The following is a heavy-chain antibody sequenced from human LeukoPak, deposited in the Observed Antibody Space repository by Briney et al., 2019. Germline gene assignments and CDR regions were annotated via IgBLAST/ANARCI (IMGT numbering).Heavy chain of an antibody. J-gene: IGHJ5*02. CDR1: GYTFTSYD. CDR3: ARGVTRTTSGWFDP. CDR2: MNPNSGNT. V-gene: IGHV1-8*01. D-gene: IGHD1-1*01. Sequence: GASVKVSCKASGYTFTSYDINWVRQATGQGLEWMGWMNPNSGNTGYAQKFQGRVTMTRNTSISTAYMELSSLRSEDTAVYYCARGVTRTTSGWFDPWGQGTLVTVSS.